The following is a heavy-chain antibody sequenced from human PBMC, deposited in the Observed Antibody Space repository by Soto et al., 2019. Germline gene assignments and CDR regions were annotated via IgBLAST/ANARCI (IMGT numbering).Heavy chain of an antibody. CDR2: TYHSGNP. D-gene: IGHD4-17*01. CDR3: ARETYGDYVGYFDP. CDR1: GDTISAGGCS. J-gene: IGHJ5*02. Sequence: QLQLQESGSRLVKSSETLSLTCAVSGDTISAGGCSWAWLRQTPGKPLEWIGLTYHSGNPYYNPSPKTRATISVDRSKNQFYLKLSSVTAADTAVYYGARETYGDYVGYFDPWGQGTLVTVSS. V-gene: IGHV4-30-2*01.